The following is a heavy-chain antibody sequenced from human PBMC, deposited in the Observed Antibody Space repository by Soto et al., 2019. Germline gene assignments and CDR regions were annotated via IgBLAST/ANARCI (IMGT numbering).Heavy chain of an antibody. CDR3: ARDLAYDYIWGSYRYPHPSYNWFDP. D-gene: IGHD3-16*02. CDR2: VKQDGSEK. V-gene: IGHV3-7*01. Sequence: PGGSLRLSCAASGFTFSSYWMSWVRQAPGKGLEWVANVKQDGSEKYYVDSVKGRFTISRDNAKNSLYLQMNSLRAEDTAVYYCARDLAYDYIWGSYRYPHPSYNWFDPWGQGTLVTVSS. CDR1: GFTFSSYW. J-gene: IGHJ5*02.